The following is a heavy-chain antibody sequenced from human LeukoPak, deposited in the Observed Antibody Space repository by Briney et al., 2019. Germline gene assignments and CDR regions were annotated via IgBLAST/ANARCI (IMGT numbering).Heavy chain of an antibody. CDR2: ISGSGGST. V-gene: IGHV3-23*01. J-gene: IGHJ4*02. Sequence: GGSLRLSCAASGFTFSSYSMNWVRQAPGKGLEWVSAISGSGGSTYYADSVKGRFTISRDNSKNTLYLQMNSLRADDTAVYYCAKANYYDSSGYYENLDYWGQGTLVTVSS. D-gene: IGHD3-22*01. CDR3: AKANYYDSSGYYENLDY. CDR1: GFTFSSYS.